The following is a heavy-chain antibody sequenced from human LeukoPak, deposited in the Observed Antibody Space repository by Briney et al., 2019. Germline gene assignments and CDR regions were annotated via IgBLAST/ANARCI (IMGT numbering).Heavy chain of an antibody. CDR2: MNPNSGNT. Sequence: ASVKVSCKASGYTFTRYDINWVRQATGQGLEWMGWMNPNSGNTGYAQKFQGRVTMTRNTSISTAYMELSSLRSEDTAVYYCAGNWNYSYFDYWGQGALVTVSS. CDR3: AGNWNYSYFDY. J-gene: IGHJ4*02. D-gene: IGHD1-7*01. V-gene: IGHV1-8*01. CDR1: GYTFTRYD.